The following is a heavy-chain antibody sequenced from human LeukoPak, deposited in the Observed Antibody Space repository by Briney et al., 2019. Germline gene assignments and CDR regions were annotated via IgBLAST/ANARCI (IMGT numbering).Heavy chain of an antibody. D-gene: IGHD3-9*01. CDR2: IDYDSSHI. CDR3: ARDSLRYLRVGHYDY. CDR1: GFTFSNSA. Sequence: SGGSLRLSCAASGFTFSNSAMNWVRQVPGKGLEWVSSIDYDSSHIYYAASVRGRFTISRDNARNSVYLQMNSLRVEDTAVYYCARDSLRYLRVGHYDYWGQGTLVAVSS. V-gene: IGHV3-21*01. J-gene: IGHJ4*02.